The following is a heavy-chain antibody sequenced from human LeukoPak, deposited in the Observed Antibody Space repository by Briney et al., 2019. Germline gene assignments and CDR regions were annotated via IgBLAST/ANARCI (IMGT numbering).Heavy chain of an antibody. CDR3: ASGISVDPDTFDI. CDR1: GGSIIGRW. D-gene: IGHD3-3*02. CDR2: IFYNGAI. J-gene: IGHJ3*02. V-gene: IGHV4-59*08. Sequence: SETLSLTCTVSGGSIIGRWWSWVRQPPGKGLEWIGDIFYNGAINDNSPLKGRLTMSLDTSKNQFSLKLSSVTAADTAVYYCASGISVDPDTFDIWGPGTMVTVSP.